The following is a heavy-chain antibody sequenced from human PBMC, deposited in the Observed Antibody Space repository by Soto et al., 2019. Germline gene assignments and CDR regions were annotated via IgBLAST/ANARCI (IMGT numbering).Heavy chain of an antibody. Sequence: QVQLVQSGAEVKKPGASVKVSCKASGYTFTSYYMHWVRQAPGQGLEWMGIINPSGGSTSYAQKFQGRVTMTRDTSTSTVYMELSSLRSEDTAVYYCSRVGDDSSGYYYEEAFDIWGQGTMVTVSS. CDR3: SRVGDDSSGYYYEEAFDI. V-gene: IGHV1-46*01. CDR1: GYTFTSYY. CDR2: INPSGGST. J-gene: IGHJ3*02. D-gene: IGHD3-22*01.